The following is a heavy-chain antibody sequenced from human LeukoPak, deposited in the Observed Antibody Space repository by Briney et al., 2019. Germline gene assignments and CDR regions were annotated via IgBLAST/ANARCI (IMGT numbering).Heavy chain of an antibody. D-gene: IGHD1-14*01. Sequence: GGSLRLSCAASGFTFSSYWMLWVRHVPGGGLVWVARINPGGSSITYADSVKGRFTISRDNAKNTLYLQMDSLRAEDTGVYYCARSNQADDYWGQGTLVTVSS. CDR3: ARSNQADDY. V-gene: IGHV3-74*01. CDR2: INPGGSSI. CDR1: GFTFSSYW. J-gene: IGHJ4*02.